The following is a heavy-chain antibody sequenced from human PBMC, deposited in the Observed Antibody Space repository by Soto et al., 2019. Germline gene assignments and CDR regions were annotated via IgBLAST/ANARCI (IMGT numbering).Heavy chain of an antibody. CDR3: TTDEDYGGNSRDY. Sequence: GGSLRLSCAASGFTFSNAWRSWVRQAPGKGLEWVGHIKSKTDGGTTDYAAPVKGRFTISRDDSKNTLYLQMNSLKTEDTALYSCTTDEDYGGNSRDYWGQGTLVTVSS. CDR1: GFTFSNAW. CDR2: IKSKTDGGTT. V-gene: IGHV3-15*01. J-gene: IGHJ4*02. D-gene: IGHD4-17*01.